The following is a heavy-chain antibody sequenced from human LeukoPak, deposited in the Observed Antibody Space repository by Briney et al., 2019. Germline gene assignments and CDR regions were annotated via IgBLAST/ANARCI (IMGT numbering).Heavy chain of an antibody. CDR2: ISSSSIYI. Sequence: PGGSLRLSCAASGFTVSSNYMSWVRQAPGKGLEWVSSISSSSIYIYYADSVKGRFTISRDNAKKSLYLQMNSLRAEDTAVYYCARVAAADTAMMNFDHWGQGTLVTVSS. CDR3: ARVAAADTAMMNFDH. CDR1: GFTVSSNY. D-gene: IGHD5-18*01. V-gene: IGHV3-21*04. J-gene: IGHJ4*02.